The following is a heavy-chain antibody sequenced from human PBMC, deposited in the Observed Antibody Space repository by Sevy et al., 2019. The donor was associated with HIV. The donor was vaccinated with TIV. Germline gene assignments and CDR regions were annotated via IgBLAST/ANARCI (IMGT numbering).Heavy chain of an antibody. V-gene: IGHV3-9*03. CDR2: IRWNSATI. CDR1: GFTFDDYG. J-gene: IGHJ4*02. Sequence: GGSLRLSCAASGFTFDDYGMHWVRQAPGKGLEWVSGIRWNSATIVYADSAKGRFTISRDNARNSLYLQMNSLRVEDMAFYYCAKGAGSSLLSAIAYWGQGTLVTVSS. CDR3: AKGAGSSLLSAIAY. D-gene: IGHD2-15*01.